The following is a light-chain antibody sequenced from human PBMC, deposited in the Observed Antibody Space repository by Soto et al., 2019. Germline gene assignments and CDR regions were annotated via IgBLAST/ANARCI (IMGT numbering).Light chain of an antibody. V-gene: IGKV1-5*03. CDR1: QSISSW. Sequence: DIQMTQSPSTLSASVGDRVTITCRASQSISSWLAWYQQKPGKAPKLLIYKASSLESGVPSRCRGSGSGTEFTLTISSLQPDDFATYYCQQYNSYSPYTFGQGTKLEIK. CDR2: KAS. CDR3: QQYNSYSPYT. J-gene: IGKJ2*01.